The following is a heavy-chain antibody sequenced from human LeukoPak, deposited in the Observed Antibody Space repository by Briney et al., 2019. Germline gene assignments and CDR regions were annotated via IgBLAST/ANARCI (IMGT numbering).Heavy chain of an antibody. Sequence: SVKVSCKASGGTFSSYAISWVRQAPGQGLEWMGGIIPIFGTANYAQKFQGRVTMTRDTSTSTVYMELSSLRSEDTAVYYCARDFPEYSSSSNWFDPWGQGTLVTVSS. V-gene: IGHV1-69*05. CDR3: ARDFPEYSSSSNWFDP. D-gene: IGHD6-6*01. CDR1: GGTFSSYA. CDR2: IIPIFGTA. J-gene: IGHJ5*02.